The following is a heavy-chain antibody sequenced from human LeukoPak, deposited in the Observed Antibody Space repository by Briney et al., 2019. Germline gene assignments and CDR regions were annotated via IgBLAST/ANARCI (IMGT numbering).Heavy chain of an antibody. CDR1: GVSISSYY. V-gene: IGHV4-4*07. Sequence: PSETLSLTCTVSGVSISSYYWSWIRQPAGKGLEWIGRIYTSGSTNYNPSLKSRVTMSVDTSKNQFSLKLSSVTAADTAVYYCARLPYYYDSSGYSDYWGQGTPVTVSS. J-gene: IGHJ4*02. D-gene: IGHD3-22*01. CDR2: IYTSGST. CDR3: ARLPYYYDSSGYSDY.